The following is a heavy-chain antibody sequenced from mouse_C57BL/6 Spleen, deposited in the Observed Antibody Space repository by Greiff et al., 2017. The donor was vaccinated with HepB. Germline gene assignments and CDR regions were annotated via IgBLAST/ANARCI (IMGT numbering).Heavy chain of an antibody. CDR3: ARVDGPPWYFDV. J-gene: IGHJ1*03. D-gene: IGHD2-3*01. CDR2: INYDGSST. Sequence: EVNLVESEGGLVQPGSSMKLSCTASGFTFSDYYMAWVRQVPEKGLEWVANINYDGSSTYYLDSLKSRFIISRDNAKNILYLQMSSLKSEDTATYYCARVDGPPWYFDVWGTGTTVTVSS. CDR1: GFTFSDYY. V-gene: IGHV5-16*01.